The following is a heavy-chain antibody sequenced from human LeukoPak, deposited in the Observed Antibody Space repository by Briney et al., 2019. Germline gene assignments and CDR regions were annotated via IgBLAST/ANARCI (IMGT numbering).Heavy chain of an antibody. Sequence: GGSLRLSCAASGFTFSGSAMHWVRQASGKGLEWLADMNPDGSAIVYVDSVKGRFTVSRNNAKNSLYLQMDGLRAEDTAVYYCARDPLNGALDIWGQGTLVTVSS. V-gene: IGHV3-7*01. CDR2: MNPDGSAI. CDR3: ARDPLNGALDI. CDR1: GFTFSGSA. J-gene: IGHJ3*02.